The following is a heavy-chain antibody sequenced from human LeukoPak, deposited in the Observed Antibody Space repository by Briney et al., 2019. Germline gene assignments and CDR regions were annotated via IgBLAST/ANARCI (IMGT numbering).Heavy chain of an antibody. J-gene: IGHJ4*02. Sequence: ASVKVSCKASNYTFSSYGISWVRQAPGQGLEWMAWINAYNGDTNYAQKFQGRVTLTTDTSTSTAYMELRSLRSDDTAVFYCARDGSGVWFDYWGQGTLVTVSS. CDR1: NYTFSSYG. D-gene: IGHD3-10*01. CDR3: ARDGSGVWFDY. CDR2: INAYNGDT. V-gene: IGHV1-18*01.